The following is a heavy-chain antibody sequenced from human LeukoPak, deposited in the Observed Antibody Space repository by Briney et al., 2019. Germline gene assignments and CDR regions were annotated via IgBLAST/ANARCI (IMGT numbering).Heavy chain of an antibody. J-gene: IGHJ4*02. CDR1: GYSISSGYY. D-gene: IGHD1-26*01. CDR3: ARQTSGSYSQFDY. Sequence: SETLSLTCAVSGYSISSGYYWGWIRPPPGKGLEWIGSIYHSGSTYYNPSLKSRVTISVDTSKNQFSLKLSSVTAADTAVYYCARQTSGSYSQFDYWGQGTLVTVSS. CDR2: IYHSGST. V-gene: IGHV4-38-2*01.